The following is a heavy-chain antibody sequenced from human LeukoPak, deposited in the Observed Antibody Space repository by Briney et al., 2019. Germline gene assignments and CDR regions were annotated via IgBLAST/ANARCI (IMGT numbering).Heavy chain of an antibody. Sequence: KPGGSLRLSCAASGFTFSIYCMNWVRQAPGKGLEWVSSISRNSCHINYADSVKGRFTISRDNAQSSLYLQMNSLRAEDTAVYYCARDPHSSSWSYGVDVWGQGTAVTVSS. D-gene: IGHD6-13*01. J-gene: IGHJ6*02. CDR2: ISRNSCHI. V-gene: IGHV3-21*04. CDR3: ARDPHSSSWSYGVDV. CDR1: GFTFSIYC.